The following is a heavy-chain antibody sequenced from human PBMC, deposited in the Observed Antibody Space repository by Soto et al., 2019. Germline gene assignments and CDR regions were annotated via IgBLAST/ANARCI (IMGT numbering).Heavy chain of an antibody. D-gene: IGHD1-26*01. CDR2: INWNSGRI. J-gene: IGHJ3*02. CDR1: GFIFDDYA. Sequence: PGGSLRLSCAAFGFIFDDYAMHWVRQVPGKGLEWVSGINWNSGRIDYADSVKGRFTISRDNAKNSLYLQMNSLRAEDTALYYCAKDIFSIVAHAFDIWGQGTMVTVSS. CDR3: AKDIFSIVAHAFDI. V-gene: IGHV3-9*01.